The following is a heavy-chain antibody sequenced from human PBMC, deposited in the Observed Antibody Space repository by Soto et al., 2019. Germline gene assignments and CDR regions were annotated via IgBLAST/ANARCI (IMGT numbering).Heavy chain of an antibody. CDR1: TFPFSTYW. CDR3: AGGNALDV. V-gene: IGHV3-7*01. CDR2: IHRDEIEK. J-gene: IGHJ6*02. Sequence: GGSLRLSCAASTFPFSTYWMTWVRQAPGKGLEWVANIHRDEIEKYYMDPVKGRFTISRDNAKNSLYLQMTSLRAEDTAVYYCAGGNALDVWGQGTTVTVSS.